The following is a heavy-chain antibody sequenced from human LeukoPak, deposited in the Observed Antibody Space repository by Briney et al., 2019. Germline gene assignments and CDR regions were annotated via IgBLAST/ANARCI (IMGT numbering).Heavy chain of an antibody. J-gene: IGHJ3*02. V-gene: IGHV1-18*01. D-gene: IGHD2-2*01. CDR1: GYTFTSYG. CDR3: ARRAYCSSTNCPQTSAFDI. CDR2: ISAYNGNT. Sequence: GASVKVSCKASGYTFTSYGISWVRQAPGQGLEWMGWISAYNGNTNYAQKLQGRVTMTTDTSTSTAYMELRSLRSDDTVVYYCARRAYCSSTNCPQTSAFDIWGQGTMVTVSS.